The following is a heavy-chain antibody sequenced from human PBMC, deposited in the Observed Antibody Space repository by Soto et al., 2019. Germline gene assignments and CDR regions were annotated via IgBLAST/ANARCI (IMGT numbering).Heavy chain of an antibody. V-gene: IGHV3-23*01. D-gene: IGHD5-18*01. CDR3: ANSEYSRYKNIDV. CDR2: ISGSGGST. J-gene: IGHJ6*02. CDR1: GFTFSSYA. Sequence: GGSLRLSCAASGFTFSSYAMSWVRQAPGKGLEWVSAISGSGGSTYYADSVKGRFTTSRDNSKNTLYLQMNSLRAEDTAVYYCANSEYSRYKNIDVWGQGTTVTVSS.